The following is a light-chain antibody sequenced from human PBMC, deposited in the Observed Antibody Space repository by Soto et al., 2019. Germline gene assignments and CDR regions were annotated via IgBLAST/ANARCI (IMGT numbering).Light chain of an antibody. CDR3: SSYTGGSTYV. CDR2: DVS. V-gene: IGLV2-14*01. Sequence: QAVVTQPASVSGSPGQSITIPCTGTSSDIGGYKYVSWYQQHPGKAPKLMIYDVSNRPSGVSNRFSGSKSGNTATLTISGLQGEDEAEYYCSSYTGGSTYVFGTGTQLTVL. J-gene: IGLJ1*01. CDR1: SSDIGGYKY.